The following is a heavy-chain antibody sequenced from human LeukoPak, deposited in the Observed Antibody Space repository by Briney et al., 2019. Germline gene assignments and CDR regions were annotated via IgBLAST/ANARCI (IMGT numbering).Heavy chain of an antibody. CDR1: GFTFGDYA. CDR2: IRSKAYGGTT. J-gene: IGHJ4*02. Sequence: GGSLRLSCTASGFTFGDYAMSWFRQAPGKGLEWVGFIRSKAYGGTTEYAASVKGRFTISRDDSKSIAYLQMNSLKTEDTAVYYCTRGDSGSYLDWAFDYWGQGTLVTVSS. D-gene: IGHD1-26*01. V-gene: IGHV3-49*03. CDR3: TRGDSGSYLDWAFDY.